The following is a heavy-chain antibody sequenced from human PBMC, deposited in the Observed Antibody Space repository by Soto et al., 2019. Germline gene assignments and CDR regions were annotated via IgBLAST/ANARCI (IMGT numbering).Heavy chain of an antibody. D-gene: IGHD6-19*01. CDR1: GYTFTGYY. Sequence: GASVKVSCKASGYTFTGYYMHWVRQAPGQGLEWMGWINPNSGGTNYAQKFQGWVTMTRDTSISTAYMELSRLRSDDTAVYYCARDHTQLGSIAVAGTGLGTYGMDVWGQGTTVTVSS. CDR2: INPNSGGT. J-gene: IGHJ6*02. CDR3: ARDHTQLGSIAVAGTGLGTYGMDV. V-gene: IGHV1-2*04.